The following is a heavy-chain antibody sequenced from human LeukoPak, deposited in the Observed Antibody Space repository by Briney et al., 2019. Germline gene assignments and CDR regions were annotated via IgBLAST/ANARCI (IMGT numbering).Heavy chain of an antibody. CDR3: ARAASCGGDCSSSYLQH. V-gene: IGHV3-74*01. CDR2: INSDGSST. CDR1: GFTFNSYW. D-gene: IGHD2-21*02. J-gene: IGHJ1*01. Sequence: GGSLRLSCAASGFTFNSYWMHWVRQAPGRGLVWVSRINSDGSSTTYADSVKGRFTISRDNAKNTLYLQMNSLRAEDMAVYYCARAASCGGDCSSSYLQHWGQGTLVTVSS.